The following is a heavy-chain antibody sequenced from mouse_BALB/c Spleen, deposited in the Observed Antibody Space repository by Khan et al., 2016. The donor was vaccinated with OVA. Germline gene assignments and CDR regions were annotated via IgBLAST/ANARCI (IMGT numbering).Heavy chain of an antibody. V-gene: IGHV5-6*01. CDR3: ASHLTGSVVY. D-gene: IGHD4-1*01. CDR1: GFTFSSYS. J-gene: IGHJ3*01. CDR2: ISSVGDYT. Sequence: DVQLVESGGDLVKPGGSLKLSCAASGFTFSSYSMSWVRQTPDKRLEWVTTISSVGDYTYYPDSVKGRFTISRDNAKNTLYLQMSSLKSEDTAMYYLASHLTGSVVYWGQGTLVTVSA.